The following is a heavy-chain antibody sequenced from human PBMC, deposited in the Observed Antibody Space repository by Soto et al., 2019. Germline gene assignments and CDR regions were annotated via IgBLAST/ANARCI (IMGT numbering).Heavy chain of an antibody. D-gene: IGHD6-13*01. Sequence: GGSLRLSCAASGFTFSSYSMNWVRQAPGKGLEWVASISSSSYIYCADSVKGRFTISRDKAKNSLFLQMSSLRAEDTALYYCARHQGPAAGNYGMDVWGRGTTVTVSS. CDR3: ARHQGPAAGNYGMDV. J-gene: IGHJ6*02. V-gene: IGHV3-21*01. CDR2: ISSSSYI. CDR1: GFTFSSYS.